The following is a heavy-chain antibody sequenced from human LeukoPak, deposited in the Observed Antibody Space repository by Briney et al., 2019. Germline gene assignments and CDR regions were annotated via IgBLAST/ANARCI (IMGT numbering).Heavy chain of an antibody. CDR2: INHSGST. CDR1: GGSFSGYY. Sequence: SETLSLTCAVYGGSFSGYYWSWIRQPPGKGLEWIGEINHSGSTNYNPSLKSRVTISVDTSKNQFSLKLSSVTAADTAVYYCARANDTLTGYRRKSNYYGMDVWGQGTTVTVSS. V-gene: IGHV4-34*01. D-gene: IGHD3-9*01. CDR3: ARANDTLTGYRRKSNYYGMDV. J-gene: IGHJ6*02.